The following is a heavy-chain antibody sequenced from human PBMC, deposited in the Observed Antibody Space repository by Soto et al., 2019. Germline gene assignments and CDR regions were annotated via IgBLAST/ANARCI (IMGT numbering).Heavy chain of an antibody. CDR1: GFTFIGYW. J-gene: IGHJ5*02. V-gene: IGHV3-74*03. CDR2: INNDGIDT. CDR3: ARDGSMVRERWFDP. D-gene: IGHD3-10*01. Sequence: EVQLVESGGGVVQPGGSLRLSCAASGFTFIGYWMHWVRQGPGKGLVCVERINNDGIDTTYADYFKGRFTSSRDNTKNMVYLEMNSLRADDTAVYYCARDGSMVRERWFDPWGQGTLVTVSS.